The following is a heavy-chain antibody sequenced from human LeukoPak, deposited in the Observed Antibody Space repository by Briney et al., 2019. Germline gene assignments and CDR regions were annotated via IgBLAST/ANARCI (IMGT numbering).Heavy chain of an antibody. Sequence: SETLSLTCTVSGGSISSSSYYWGWLRQPPGKGLEWIGSIYYSGSTYYNPSLKSRVTISVDTSKNQFSLKLSSVTAADTAVYYCARLQDGYSSSWYASYYFDYWGQGTLVTVSS. CDR3: ARLQDGYSSSWYASYYFDY. CDR1: GGSISSSSYY. D-gene: IGHD6-13*01. V-gene: IGHV4-39*01. CDR2: IYYSGST. J-gene: IGHJ4*02.